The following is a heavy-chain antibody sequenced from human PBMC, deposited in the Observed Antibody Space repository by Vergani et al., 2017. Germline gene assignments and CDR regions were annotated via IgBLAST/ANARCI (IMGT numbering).Heavy chain of an antibody. Sequence: QVQLVQSGAEVKKPGSSVKVSCKASGGTFSSYTISWVRQAPGQGLEWMGRIIPILGIANYAQKFQGRVTITADKSTSTAYMELSRLRSEDTAVYYCARGSLAVAASDYWGQGTLVTVSS. CDR1: GGTFSSYT. CDR2: IIPILGIA. CDR3: ARGSLAVAASDY. D-gene: IGHD6-19*01. V-gene: IGHV1-69*02. J-gene: IGHJ4*02.